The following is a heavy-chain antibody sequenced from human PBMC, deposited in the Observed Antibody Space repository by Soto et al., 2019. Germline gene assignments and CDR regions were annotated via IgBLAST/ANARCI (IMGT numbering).Heavy chain of an antibody. V-gene: IGHV4-34*01. CDR3: ARAPLYYNFWSGYGYYVMKV. D-gene: IGHD3-3*01. Sequence: PSETLSLTCAVYGGSFSGYYWSWIRQPPGKGLEWIGEINHSGSTNYNPSLKSRVTISVDTSKNQFSLKLSSVTAADTAVYYCARAPLYYNFWSGYGYYVMKVWGQGTTVTVSS. J-gene: IGHJ6*02. CDR2: INHSGST. CDR1: GGSFSGYY.